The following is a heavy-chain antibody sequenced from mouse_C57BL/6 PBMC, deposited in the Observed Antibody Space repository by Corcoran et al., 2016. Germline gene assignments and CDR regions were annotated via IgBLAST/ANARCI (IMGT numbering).Heavy chain of an antibody. J-gene: IGHJ2*01. D-gene: IGHD1-1*01. CDR3: ARGGVYYYGSPDY. CDR1: GYSITSGYY. CDR2: ISYDGSN. Sequence: VQLQESGPGLVKASQSRSLSWAVTGYSITSGYYWNCIRQCPGNKRDGMGYISYDGSNNYNPSLNNRISITRDTSKNQFFLKLNSVTTEDTATYYCARGGVYYYGSPDYWGQGTTLTVSS. V-gene: IGHV3-6*01.